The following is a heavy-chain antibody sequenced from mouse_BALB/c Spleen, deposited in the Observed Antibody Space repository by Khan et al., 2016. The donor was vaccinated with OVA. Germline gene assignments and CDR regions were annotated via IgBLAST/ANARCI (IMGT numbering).Heavy chain of an antibody. D-gene: IGHD3-3*01. Sequence: EVQLQQSGPELVKPGASVKISCKTSGYTFPEYTVHWVKQSLGKSLDWIGVINPKNGGTAYNQKFKGKATLTVAKSSHNAYQEIRSLTSADSAVYYCARDAGRYWGQGTSVTVAS. CDR2: INPKNGGT. CDR1: GYTFPEYT. CDR3: ARDAGRY. J-gene: IGHJ4*01. V-gene: IGHV1-18*01.